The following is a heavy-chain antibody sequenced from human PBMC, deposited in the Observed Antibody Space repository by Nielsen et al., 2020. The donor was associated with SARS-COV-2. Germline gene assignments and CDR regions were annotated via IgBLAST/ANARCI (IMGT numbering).Heavy chain of an antibody. D-gene: IGHD1-26*01. J-gene: IGHJ4*02. Sequence: ASVKVSCKASGYSFTGYYIHWVRQAPGQGLEWMGQINPTSGGTNYAQKFQGRVTMTTDTSTTTVYMELRSLRFDDTAVYYCARDDEAGANFVDSWGQGTQVTVSS. CDR2: INPTSGGT. CDR3: ARDDEAGANFVDS. CDR1: GYSFTGYY. V-gene: IGHV1-2*06.